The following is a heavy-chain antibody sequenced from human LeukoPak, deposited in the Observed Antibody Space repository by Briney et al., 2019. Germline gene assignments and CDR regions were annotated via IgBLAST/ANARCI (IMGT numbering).Heavy chain of an antibody. Sequence: NTSETLSLTCAVYGGSFSGYYWSWIRQPPGKGLEWIGEINHSGSTNYNPSLKSRVTISVDTSKNQFSLKLSSVTAADTAVYYCARQNNTYHHYNLGWFDPWGQGTLVTVSS. CDR1: GGSFSGYY. CDR3: ARQNNTYHHYNLGWFDP. V-gene: IGHV4-34*01. D-gene: IGHD5-24*01. CDR2: INHSGST. J-gene: IGHJ5*02.